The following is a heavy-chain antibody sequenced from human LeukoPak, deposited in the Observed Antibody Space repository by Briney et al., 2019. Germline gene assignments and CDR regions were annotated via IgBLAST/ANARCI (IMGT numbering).Heavy chain of an antibody. V-gene: IGHV4-30-4*08. CDR1: GGTISSGDYY. CDR2: IYYSGST. J-gene: IGHJ6*03. Sequence: SETLSLTCTVSGGTISSGDYYWSWIRQPPGKGLEWIGYIYYSGSTYYNPSLKSRVTISGDTSKNQFSLKLSSVTAADTAVYYCAREAPSYDYVWGTHSWYMDVWGKGTTVTVSS. CDR3: AREAPSYDYVWGTHSWYMDV. D-gene: IGHD3-16*01.